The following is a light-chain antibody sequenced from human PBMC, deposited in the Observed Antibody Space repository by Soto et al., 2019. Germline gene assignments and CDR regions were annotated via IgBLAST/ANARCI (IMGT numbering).Light chain of an antibody. CDR2: DVS. Sequence: QSALTQPHSVSGSPGQSVTISCTGTSSDVGGYNYVSWYQQHPGKAPKPMIYDVSKRPSGVPDRFSGSKSGNTASLTISGLQAEDEADYYCCSYAGSPFVFGTGTKVTVL. V-gene: IGLV2-11*01. J-gene: IGLJ1*01. CDR1: SSDVGGYNY. CDR3: CSYAGSPFV.